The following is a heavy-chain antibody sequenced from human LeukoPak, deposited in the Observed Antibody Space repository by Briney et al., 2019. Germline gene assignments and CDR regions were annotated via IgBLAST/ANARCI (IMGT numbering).Heavy chain of an antibody. CDR1: GYSINSGFY. CDR3: ARAVGLTQGGTFDY. CDR2: IYHSATT. Sequence: SETLSLTCTVSGYSINSGFYWGWLRQPPGMGLEWIGNIYHSATTHYNSSLKSRVTISVDTSKNQLSLKLSSVTAADTAVYYCARAVGLTQGGTFDYWGQGTLVTVSS. V-gene: IGHV4-38-2*02. J-gene: IGHJ4*02. D-gene: IGHD1-1*01.